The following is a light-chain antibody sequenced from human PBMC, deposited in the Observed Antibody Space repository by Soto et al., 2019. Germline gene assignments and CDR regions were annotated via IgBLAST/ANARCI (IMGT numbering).Light chain of an antibody. CDR3: QQLNSYPRVT. V-gene: IGKV1-9*01. Sequence: DIQLTQSPSFLSASVGDRVTITCRASQGISSYLAWYQQKPGKAPKLLIYAASTLQSGVPSRFSGSRSATEFTLTTSSLQPEDFATYYCQQLNSYPRVTFGPGTKVDIK. CDR1: QGISSY. J-gene: IGKJ3*01. CDR2: AAS.